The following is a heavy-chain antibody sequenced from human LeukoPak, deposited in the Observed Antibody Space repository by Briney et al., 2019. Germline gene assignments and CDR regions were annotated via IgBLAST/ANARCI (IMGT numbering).Heavy chain of an antibody. J-gene: IGHJ4*02. CDR3: AREREGPYGYLDY. CDR2: IYYSGST. D-gene: IGHD4-17*01. Sequence: SETLSLTCTVSGGSISSYYWSWIRQPPGKGLEWIAYIYYSGSTNYNPSLKSRVTISVDTSKNQFSLRLSSVTAADTAVYYCAREREGPYGYLDYWGQGTLVAVSS. CDR1: GGSISSYY. V-gene: IGHV4-59*12.